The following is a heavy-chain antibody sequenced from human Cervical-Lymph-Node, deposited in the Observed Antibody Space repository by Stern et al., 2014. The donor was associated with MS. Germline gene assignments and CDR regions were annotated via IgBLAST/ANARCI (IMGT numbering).Heavy chain of an antibody. J-gene: IGHJ6*02. CDR1: GASINRGGYY. D-gene: IGHD2-8*01. CDR2: IYYSGTS. Sequence: QVQLQESGPRLVKPSQTLSLTCTVAGASINRGGYYWGWIRQHPGKGLEWIGNIYYSGTSFYNPSLKSRVTMSVDTSRNQFSLELYSVTAADTAVYYCARDIAPHCTNGVCSSDYYSLDVWGQGTTVIVSS. V-gene: IGHV4-31*03. CDR3: ARDIAPHCTNGVCSSDYYSLDV.